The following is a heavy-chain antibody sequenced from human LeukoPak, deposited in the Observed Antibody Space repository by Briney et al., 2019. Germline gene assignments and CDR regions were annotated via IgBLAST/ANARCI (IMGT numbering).Heavy chain of an antibody. Sequence: PGGSLRLSCAASGFTFSSYAMSWVRQAPGKGLEWVSDINGSGASTYYADSVKGRFTISRDNSKNTLYLQMNSLTAEDTAVYYCAKKYNTGLDPWGQGTLVTVSS. CDR3: AKKYNTGLDP. V-gene: IGHV3-23*01. J-gene: IGHJ5*02. CDR1: GFTFSSYA. CDR2: INGSGAST. D-gene: IGHD1-14*01.